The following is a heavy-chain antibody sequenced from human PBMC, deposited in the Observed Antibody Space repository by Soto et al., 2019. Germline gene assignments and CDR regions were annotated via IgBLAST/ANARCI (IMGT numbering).Heavy chain of an antibody. CDR1: GGTFSSYT. J-gene: IGHJ6*02. Sequence: QVQLVQSGAEVKKPGSSVKVSCKASGGTFSSYTISWVRQAPGQGLEWMGRIIPILGIANYAQKFQGRVTITADKTTNTAYMDLSRLKSEDTAGNYWARSSRWNNYYYYYGIDVWGQGTTVTVSS. CDR2: IIPILGIA. CDR3: ARSSRWNNYYYYYGIDV. D-gene: IGHD6-13*01. V-gene: IGHV1-69*02.